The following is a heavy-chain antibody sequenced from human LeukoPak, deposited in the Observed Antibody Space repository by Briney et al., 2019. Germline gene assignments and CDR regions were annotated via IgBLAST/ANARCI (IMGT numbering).Heavy chain of an antibody. D-gene: IGHD5-12*01. CDR2: ISYDGSNK. CDR1: GFXFSSYG. V-gene: IGHV3-30*18. J-gene: IGHJ6*02. CDR3: AKDKGYSGYNGMDV. Sequence: GGSLRLSCAASGFXFSSYGIHWVRQAPGKGLEWVAVISYDGSNKYYADSVKGRFTISRDNSKNTLYLQMNSLRAEDTAVYYCAKDKGYSGYNGMDVWGQGTTVTVSS.